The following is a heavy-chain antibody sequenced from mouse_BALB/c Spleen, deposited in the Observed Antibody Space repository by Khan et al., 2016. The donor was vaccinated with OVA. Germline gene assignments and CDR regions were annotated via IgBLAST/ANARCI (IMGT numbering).Heavy chain of an antibody. D-gene: IGHD1-1*02. V-gene: IGHV5-6*01. J-gene: IGHJ3*01. CDR1: GFTFSTYG. Sequence: EVELVESGGDLVKPGGSLKLSCAASGFTFSTYGMSWVRQTPDKRLEWVATISSGGSYTYYVDSVKGRFTISRDNAKNTLYLQMSSLKSEDTAMYYCARLAYYYNSAGFAYWGQGTLVTVSA. CDR3: ARLAYYYNSAGFAY. CDR2: ISSGGSYT.